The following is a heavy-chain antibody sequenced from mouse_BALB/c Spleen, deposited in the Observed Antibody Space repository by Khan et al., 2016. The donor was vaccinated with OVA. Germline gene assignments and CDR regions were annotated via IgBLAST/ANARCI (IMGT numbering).Heavy chain of an antibody. CDR2: IWTGGST. D-gene: IGHD2-1*01. CDR1: GFSLTSYG. CDR3: ARYYGNYGWYFDV. Sequence: VELVESGPGLVAPSQSLSITCTVSGFSLTSYGVHWVRLPPGKGLEWLGVIWTGGSTNYNSALMSRLSISKDNSKSQVFLKMNSLQTDDTAMYYCARYYGNYGWYFDVWGAGTTVTVSS. V-gene: IGHV2-9*02. J-gene: IGHJ1*01.